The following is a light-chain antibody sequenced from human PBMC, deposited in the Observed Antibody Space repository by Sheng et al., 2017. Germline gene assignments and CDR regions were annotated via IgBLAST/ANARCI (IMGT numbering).Light chain of an antibody. Sequence: DIQMTQSPSSVSASVRDRVTITCRASQGIDTWLAWYQQKPGKAPNLLISAASSLQSGVPSRFSGSGSGTDFTLTISSLQAEDSATYYCQQANSFPITFGQGTRLEIK. J-gene: IGKJ5*01. CDR1: QGIDTW. V-gene: IGKV1-12*01. CDR2: AAS. CDR3: QQANSFPIT.